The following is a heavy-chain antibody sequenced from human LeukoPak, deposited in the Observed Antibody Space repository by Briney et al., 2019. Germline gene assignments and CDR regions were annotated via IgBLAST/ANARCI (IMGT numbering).Heavy chain of an antibody. CDR1: GGSISSYY. J-gene: IGHJ4*02. CDR3: ARQGDLQQLAPFDY. D-gene: IGHD6-13*01. V-gene: IGHV4-59*08. CDR2: IYRTGST. Sequence: SETLSLTCNVSGGSISSYYWSWIRQPPGKGLEWIGYIYRTGSTNYNPSLKSRVTISADTSKSQFSLSLSSVTAADTAVYYCARQGDLQQLAPFDYWGQGTLVTVSS.